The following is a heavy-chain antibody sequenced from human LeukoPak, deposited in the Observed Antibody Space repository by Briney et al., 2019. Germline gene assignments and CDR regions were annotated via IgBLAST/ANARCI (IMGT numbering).Heavy chain of an antibody. Sequence: SGPTLVNPTQTLTLTCTFSGFSLSTSTSGVGVGWIRQPPGKALDWLALFYWDDHKRYTPSLKSRLTITKDTYKNQVVLTMTNMDPVDTATYYCAHRARLAVTGAFDIWGEGTMVTVSS. CDR2: FYWDDHK. V-gene: IGHV2-5*02. CDR1: GFSLSTSTSGVG. J-gene: IGHJ3*02. CDR3: AHRARLAVTGAFDI. D-gene: IGHD6-19*01.